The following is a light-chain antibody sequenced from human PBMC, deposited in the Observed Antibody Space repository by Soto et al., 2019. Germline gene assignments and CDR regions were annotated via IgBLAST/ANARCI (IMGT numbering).Light chain of an antibody. V-gene: IGLV2-14*01. CDR3: SSYTSSGTWV. Sequence: QSVLTQPASVSGSPGQSITISCAGTTSDVGGYNYVSWYQQYPGKAPKFMIFEVSNRPSGVSNRFSGSKSGNTASLTISGLQADDEADYYCSSYTSSGTWVFGGGNKLTVL. CDR1: TSDVGGYNY. J-gene: IGLJ3*02. CDR2: EVS.